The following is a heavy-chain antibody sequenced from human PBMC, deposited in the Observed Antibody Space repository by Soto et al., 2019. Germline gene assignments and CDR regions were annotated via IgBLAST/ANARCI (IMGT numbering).Heavy chain of an antibody. J-gene: IGHJ4*02. V-gene: IGHV4-34*01. CDR1: GGSFSGYY. Sequence: SETLSLTCAVYGGSFSGYYWSWIRQPPGKGLEWIGEINHSGSTNYNPSLKSRVTISVDTSKNQFSLKLSSVTAADTAVYYCARGRTYYDFWSGYYGPYYFDYWGQGTLVTVSS. CDR2: INHSGST. CDR3: ARGRTYYDFWSGYYGPYYFDY. D-gene: IGHD3-3*01.